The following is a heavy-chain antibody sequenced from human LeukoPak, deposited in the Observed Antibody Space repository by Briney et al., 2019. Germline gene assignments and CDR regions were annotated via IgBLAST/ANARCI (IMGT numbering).Heavy chain of an antibody. V-gene: IGHV4-59*08. J-gene: IGHJ5*02. CDR2: IYYSGST. Sequence: SETLSLTCTVSGGSISSYYWSWIRQPPGKGLEWIGYIYYSGSTNYNPSLKNRVTISVDTSKNQFSLKLSSVTAADTAVYYCARQPATSFGEEEQVNWFDPWGQGTLVTVSS. CDR1: GGSISSYY. CDR3: ARQPATSFGEEEQVNWFDP. D-gene: IGHD3-10*01.